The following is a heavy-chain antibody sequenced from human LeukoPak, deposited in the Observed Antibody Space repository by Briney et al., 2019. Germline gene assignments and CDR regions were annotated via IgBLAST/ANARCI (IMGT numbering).Heavy chain of an antibody. CDR2: ITTYNGNT. D-gene: IGHD4-17*01. Sequence: ASVKVSCTASGYTFTSYPISWVRQAPGQGLEWMGWITTYNGNTNYAQKLQGRVTMTTDTSTSTAYMDLRGLRSDDTAGYYCARGYDYGDYVGDFDYWGQGTLVTVSS. V-gene: IGHV1-18*01. J-gene: IGHJ4*02. CDR1: GYTFTSYP. CDR3: ARGYDYGDYVGDFDY.